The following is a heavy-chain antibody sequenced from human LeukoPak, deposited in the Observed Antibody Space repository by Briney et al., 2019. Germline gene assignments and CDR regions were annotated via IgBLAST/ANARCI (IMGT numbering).Heavy chain of an antibody. D-gene: IGHD4-11*01. CDR3: AKDAQRGFDYSNSLEK. Sequence: HAGESLRLSCVGSHFTFSHFGMHWVRQAPGKGLEWVAVIWNDGSSQYYADSVKGRFTISRDNSQNTVYLEMNGLRAEDTAVYYCAKDAQRGFDYSNSLEKWGQGTLVIVSS. J-gene: IGHJ4*02. V-gene: IGHV3-33*06. CDR2: IWNDGSSQ. CDR1: HFTFSHFG.